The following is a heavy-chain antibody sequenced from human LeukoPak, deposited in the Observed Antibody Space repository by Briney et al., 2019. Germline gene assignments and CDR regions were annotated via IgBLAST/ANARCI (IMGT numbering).Heavy chain of an antibody. CDR1: GGSISSSSYY. V-gene: IGHV4-39*07. CDR3: ARAQYYYDSSGRNWFDP. J-gene: IGHJ5*02. Sequence: SETLSLTCTVSGGSISSSSYYWGWIRQPPGKGLEWIGSIYYSGSTYYNPSLKSRVTISVDTSKNQFSLKLSSVTAADTAVYYCARAQYYYDSSGRNWFDPWGRGTLVTVSS. CDR2: IYYSGST. D-gene: IGHD3-22*01.